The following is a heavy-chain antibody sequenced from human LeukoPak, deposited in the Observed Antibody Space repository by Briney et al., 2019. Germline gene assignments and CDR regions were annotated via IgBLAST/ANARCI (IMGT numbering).Heavy chain of an antibody. J-gene: IGHJ4*02. V-gene: IGHV3-48*03. CDR2: ISSSGSTI. CDR1: GFTFSSYE. Sequence: GGSLRLSCAASGFTFSSYEMNWVRQAPGKGLEWVSYISSSGSTIYYADSVKGRFTISRDNAKNSLYLQMNSLRAEDTAVYYCARGGYYGSGSPFDYWGQGTLVTVSS. CDR3: ARGGYYGSGSPFDY. D-gene: IGHD3-10*01.